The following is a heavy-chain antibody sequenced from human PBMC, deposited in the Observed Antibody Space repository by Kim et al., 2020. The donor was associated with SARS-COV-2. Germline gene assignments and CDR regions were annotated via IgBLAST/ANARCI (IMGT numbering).Heavy chain of an antibody. CDR3: ARGASEEYSSGWYVY. D-gene: IGHD6-19*01. V-gene: IGHV4-34*01. J-gene: IGHJ4*02. Sequence: PSTKGRVTISIDTSKNQFSLKLSSVTAADTAVYYCARGASEEYSSGWYVYWGQGTLVTVSS.